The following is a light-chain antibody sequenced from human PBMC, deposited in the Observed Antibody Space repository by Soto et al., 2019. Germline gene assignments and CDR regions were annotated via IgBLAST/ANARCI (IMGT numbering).Light chain of an antibody. CDR2: WAS. V-gene: IGKV4-1*01. J-gene: IGKJ4*01. CDR3: QQYYTTLALT. CDR1: QSVLYSSNNKNY. Sequence: DLVINHSPDSLSASLSKRATINCKSSQSVLYSSNNKNYLAWYQQKPGQPPKLLIYWASTRESGVPDRFSGSGSGTDFTLTISSLQAEDVAVYYCQQYYTTLALTFGGGTKVDIK.